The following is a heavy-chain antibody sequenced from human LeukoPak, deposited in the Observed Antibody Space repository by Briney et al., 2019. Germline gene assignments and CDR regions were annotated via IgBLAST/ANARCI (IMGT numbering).Heavy chain of an antibody. CDR2: IKQDGSEK. V-gene: IGHV3-7*01. CDR1: GFTFSGYW. J-gene: IGHJ4*02. CDR3: AREDSGYDSLYY. D-gene: IGHD5-12*01. Sequence: GSLRLSCAASGFTFSGYWMSWVRQAPGKGLEWVANIKQDGSEKYYVDSVKGRFTISRDNAKNSLYLQMNNLRAEDTAVYYCAREDSGYDSLYYWGQGTLVTVSS.